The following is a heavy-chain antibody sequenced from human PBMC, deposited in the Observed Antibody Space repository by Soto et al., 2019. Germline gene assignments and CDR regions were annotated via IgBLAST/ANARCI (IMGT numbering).Heavy chain of an antibody. Sequence: GGSLRLSCAASGFTFGSYGMHWVRQAPGKGLEWVAVIWYDGSNKYYADSVKGRFTISRDNSKNTLYLQMNSLRAEDTAVYYCARDLIPRVAGDYYTDYYYYGMDVWGQGTTVTVSS. D-gene: IGHD4-17*01. J-gene: IGHJ6*02. CDR3: ARDLIPRVAGDYYTDYYYYGMDV. CDR1: GFTFGSYG. CDR2: IWYDGSNK. V-gene: IGHV3-33*01.